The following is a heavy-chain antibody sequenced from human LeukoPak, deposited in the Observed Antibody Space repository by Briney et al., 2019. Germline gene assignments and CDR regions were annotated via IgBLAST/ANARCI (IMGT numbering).Heavy chain of an antibody. CDR1: GFTFSSYE. D-gene: IGHD1-26*01. CDR3: ERDVSGSYGTYNWFDP. J-gene: IGHJ5*02. CDR2: ISGSGGSY. Sequence: SGGSLRLPCAASGFTFSSYEMNWVRQAPGKGLEWVSAISGSGGSYYYAASVKGRFTISSDNTNTSQHLKMNSRRAETTADYYSERDVSGSYGTYNWFDPWGQGALVTVSS. V-gene: IGHV3-48*03.